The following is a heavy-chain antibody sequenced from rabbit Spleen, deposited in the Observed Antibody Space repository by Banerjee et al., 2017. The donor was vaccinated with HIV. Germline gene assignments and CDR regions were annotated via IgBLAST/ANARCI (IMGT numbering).Heavy chain of an antibody. Sequence: QQQLVESGGGLVKPGASLTLTCKASGFSFSNKAVMCWVRQAPGKGLEWIACIYSGDTRYATWAKGRFTISKASSTTVTLQLNSLTAADTATYFCARDGSARGADLDLWGPGTLVTVS. CDR3: ARDGSARGADLDL. CDR1: GFSFSNKAV. D-gene: IGHD4-1*01. J-gene: IGHJ4*01. V-gene: IGHV1S45*01. CDR2: IYSGDT.